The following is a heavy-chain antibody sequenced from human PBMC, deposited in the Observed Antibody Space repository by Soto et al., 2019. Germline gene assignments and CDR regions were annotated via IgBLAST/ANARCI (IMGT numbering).Heavy chain of an antibody. CDR2: IIPIFGTA. V-gene: IGHV1-69*06. CDR1: GGTFSSYA. CDR3: ASGENSYGYIPIDY. J-gene: IGHJ4*02. Sequence: QVQLVQSGAEVKKPGSSVKVSCKASGGTFSSYAISWVRQAPGQGLEWMGGIIPIFGTANYAQKFQGRVTITAYKSTSTAYMELSSLRSEDTAVYYCASGENSYGYIPIDYWGQGTMVTVSS. D-gene: IGHD5-18*01.